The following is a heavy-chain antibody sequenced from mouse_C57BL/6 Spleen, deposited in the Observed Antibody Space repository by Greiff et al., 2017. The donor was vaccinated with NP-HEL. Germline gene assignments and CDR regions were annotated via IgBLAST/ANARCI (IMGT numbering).Heavy chain of an antibody. CDR3: AKKTSANWDHYFDY. CDR2: IYPGDGDT. D-gene: IGHD4-1*01. Sequence: VQLQQSGPELVKPGASVKISCKASGYAFSSSWMNWVKQRPGKGLEWIGRIYPGDGDTNYNGKFKGKATLTADKSSSTAYMQLSSLTSEDSAVYFGAKKTSANWDHYFDYWGQGTTLTVSS. CDR1: GYAFSSSW. V-gene: IGHV1-82*01. J-gene: IGHJ2*01.